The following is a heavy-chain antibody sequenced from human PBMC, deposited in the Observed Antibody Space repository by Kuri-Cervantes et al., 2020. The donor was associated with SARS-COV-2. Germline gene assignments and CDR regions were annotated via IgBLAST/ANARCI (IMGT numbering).Heavy chain of an antibody. CDR3: AGGFDYGDYPYYYGMDV. Sequence: ASVKVSCKASGYTFTTYGITWVRQAPGQGLEWMGWISTYNANADYAQKLQGRVTMTTDTSTSTAYMELRSLRSDDTAIYYCAGGFDYGDYPYYYGMDVWGQGTTVTVPS. V-gene: IGHV1-18*04. CDR2: ISTYNANA. D-gene: IGHD4-17*01. CDR1: GYTFTTYG. J-gene: IGHJ6*02.